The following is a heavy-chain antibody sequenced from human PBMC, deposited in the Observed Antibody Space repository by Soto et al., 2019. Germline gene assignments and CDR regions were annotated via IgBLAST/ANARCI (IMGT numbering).Heavy chain of an antibody. CDR2: IHYSGST. Sequence: SRTCSVSGDSISNNNYYWGWIRQPPGRALEWIGSIHYSGSTYYNPSLKSRVTISADTTKTQFSLKLRSVTAADTAVYYCARQGIPMIVVVVTDNWFDPWGQGTLVTAYS. CDR1: GDSISNNNYY. V-gene: IGHV4-39*01. D-gene: IGHD3-22*01. CDR3: ARQGIPMIVVVVTDNWFDP. J-gene: IGHJ5*02.